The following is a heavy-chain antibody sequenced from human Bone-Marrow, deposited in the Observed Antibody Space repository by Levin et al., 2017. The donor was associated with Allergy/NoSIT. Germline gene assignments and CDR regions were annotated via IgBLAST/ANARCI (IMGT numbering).Heavy chain of an antibody. V-gene: IGHV3-23*01. CDR2: ITGGGASA. D-gene: IGHD6-6*01. Sequence: TGESLKISCAASGFSFYTYAMSWVRQAPGKGLEWVSSITGGGASAWYADSVKGRFTISRDNTKNTLYLQMRSLRAEDTALYYCAKSVPGSSSYGGGSDSWGQGTLVTVSS. J-gene: IGHJ4*02. CDR3: AKSVPGSSSYGGGSDS. CDR1: GFSFYTYA.